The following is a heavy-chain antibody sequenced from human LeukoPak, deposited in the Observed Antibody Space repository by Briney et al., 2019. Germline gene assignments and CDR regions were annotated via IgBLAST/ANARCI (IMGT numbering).Heavy chain of an antibody. Sequence: GGSLRLSCTVSGFTLSSYEMSWIRQAPGKGLEWVSSIDYDGGSGHYADSVKGRFTISRDNSNNTLFLHLNSLQGEDTAVYYCTRNSGWYGLSWGQGTLVTVSS. V-gene: IGHV3-23*01. CDR2: IDYDGGSG. CDR3: TRNSGWYGLS. J-gene: IGHJ1*01. CDR1: GFTLSSYE. D-gene: IGHD6-19*01.